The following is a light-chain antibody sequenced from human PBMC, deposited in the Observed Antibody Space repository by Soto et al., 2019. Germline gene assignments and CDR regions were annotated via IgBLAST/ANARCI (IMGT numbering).Light chain of an antibody. V-gene: IGKV1-5*03. Sequence: DIQMTQSPSTLSASVGDRVTITCRASQSIRSWLAWYQQKPGKAPNLLIYKASSLESGVPSRFSGSGSGTEFTLTISSLQPDDCATYYCQQYNSYPLTFGGGTKVEIK. J-gene: IGKJ4*01. CDR3: QQYNSYPLT. CDR2: KAS. CDR1: QSIRSW.